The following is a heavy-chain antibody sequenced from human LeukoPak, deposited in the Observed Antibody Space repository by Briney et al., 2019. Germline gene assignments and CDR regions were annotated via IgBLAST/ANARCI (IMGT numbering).Heavy chain of an antibody. V-gene: IGHV3-48*01. Sequence: GGSLRLSCAASGFTFSSSSMNWVPQAPEKGLEWVSYISTSGGTIYYADSVKGRFTISRDNAKNSLYLQMDSLRAEDTAVYYCARHIPFDCWGQGTLVIVSS. CDR3: ARHIPFDC. J-gene: IGHJ4*02. D-gene: IGHD2-21*01. CDR2: ISTSGGTI. CDR1: GFTFSSSS.